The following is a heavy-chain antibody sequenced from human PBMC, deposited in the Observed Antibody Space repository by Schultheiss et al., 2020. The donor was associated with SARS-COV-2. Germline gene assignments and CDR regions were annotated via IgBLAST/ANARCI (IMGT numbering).Heavy chain of an antibody. J-gene: IGHJ4*02. CDR2: IFYSGST. D-gene: IGHD6-13*01. V-gene: IGHV4-39*07. CDR3: ARDYWQQLVDY. Sequence: SETLSLTCIVSGGSITNISYYWGCIRQPPGKGLEWIGSIFYSGSTDYNPSLESRATISVDTSNNQFSLNLSSVTAADTAVYYCARDYWQQLVDYWGQGTLVTVSS. CDR1: GGSITNISYY.